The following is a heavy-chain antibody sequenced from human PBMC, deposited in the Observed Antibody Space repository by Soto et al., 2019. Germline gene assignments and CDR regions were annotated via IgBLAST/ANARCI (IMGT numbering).Heavy chain of an antibody. V-gene: IGHV4-39*01. CDR3: ATNYDDYYYYGMDV. J-gene: IGHJ6*02. CDR2: IYYSGST. Sequence: PXAILSLTCTVSGGSISSSRYYWGWIRQPPGKGLEWIGSIYYSGSTYYNPSLKSRVTISVDTSKNQFSLKLSSVTAADTAVYYCATNYDDYYYYGMDVWGQGTTVTVSS. CDR1: GGSISSSRYY. D-gene: IGHD5-12*01.